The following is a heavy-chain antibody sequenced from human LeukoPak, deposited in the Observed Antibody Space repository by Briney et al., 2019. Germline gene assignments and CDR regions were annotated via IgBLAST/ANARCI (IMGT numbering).Heavy chain of an antibody. CDR3: ASLYFYGSGSFPNY. CDR1: GGSISTRYYY. CDR2: IHHSGSA. Sequence: SETLSVTCAVPGGSISTRYYYWGWIRQPPGKGLEWIGTIHHSGSAYYNPSLKSQVTISVDTSNNHFSLKLSSVTAGDTAVYYCASLYFYGSGSFPNYWGQGILVTVST. D-gene: IGHD3-10*01. J-gene: IGHJ4*02. V-gene: IGHV4-39*02.